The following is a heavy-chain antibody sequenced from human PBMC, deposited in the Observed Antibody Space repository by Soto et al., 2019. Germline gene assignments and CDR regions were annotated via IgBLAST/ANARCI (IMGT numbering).Heavy chain of an antibody. J-gene: IGHJ6*03. CDR3: AKVSGQHVRRGQAEYYYHMDA. D-gene: IGHD6-6*01. V-gene: IGHV3-23*01. CDR1: GFTFSSYA. CDR2: LSGTGGST. Sequence: EAQLLESGGGLVQPGGSLRLSCAASGFTFSSYAMSWVRQAPGKGLEWVSALSGTGGSTYYADSVKGRFTISRDNSKNTLYLQMDSLRAEDTAVFYCAKVSGQHVRRGQAEYYYHMDAWGKGSTVTDSS.